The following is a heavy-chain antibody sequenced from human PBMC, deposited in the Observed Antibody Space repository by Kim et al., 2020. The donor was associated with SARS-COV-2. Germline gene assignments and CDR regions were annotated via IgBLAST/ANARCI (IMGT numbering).Heavy chain of an antibody. V-gene: IGHV1-3*01. Sequence: ASVKVSCKTSGYTFTNYAMHWVRQAPGQRLEWMGWINAGNGNTKYSQKFQGRVTITRDTSASTAYMELSSLRSEDTAVYYCARGFSYGSESYPADYWGQGTLVTVSS. CDR1: GYTFTNYA. J-gene: IGHJ4*02. D-gene: IGHD3-10*01. CDR3: ARGFSYGSESYPADY. CDR2: INAGNGNT.